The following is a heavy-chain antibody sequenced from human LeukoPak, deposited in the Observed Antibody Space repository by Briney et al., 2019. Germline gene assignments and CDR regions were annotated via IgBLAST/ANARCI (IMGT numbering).Heavy chain of an antibody. CDR2: IYYSGST. Sequence: PSETLSLTCTVSSGSISSSSYYWGWIRQPPGKGLEWIGSIYYSGSTNYNPSLKSRVTMSVDTSKNQFSLKLSSVTAADTAVYYCARDKSRTYGSADAFDIWGQGTMVTVSS. CDR3: ARDKSRTYGSADAFDI. V-gene: IGHV4-39*07. J-gene: IGHJ3*02. D-gene: IGHD3-10*01. CDR1: SGSISSSSYY.